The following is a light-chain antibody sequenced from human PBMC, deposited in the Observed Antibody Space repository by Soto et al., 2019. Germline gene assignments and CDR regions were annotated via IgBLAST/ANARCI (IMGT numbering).Light chain of an antibody. Sequence: EVVMTQSPPTLSVSPVERFTLSFITSRIVSSNLVLYQQKAGHAPMLLIHGASTRATGIPARFSGSGSGTEVTLTISSLQSEDYKVYYCQQYNKWPLTFGQGTKVDNK. CDR2: GAS. J-gene: IGKJ1*01. CDR1: RIVSSN. V-gene: IGKV3-15*01. CDR3: QQYNKWPLT.